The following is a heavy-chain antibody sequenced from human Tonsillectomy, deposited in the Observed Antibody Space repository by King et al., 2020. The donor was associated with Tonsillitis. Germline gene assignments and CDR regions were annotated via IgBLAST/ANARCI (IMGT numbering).Heavy chain of an antibody. CDR3: VKESPPTTYYYDSXGXXQDYYFDY. CDR1: GFTFSTYG. D-gene: IGHD3-22*01. CDR2: IRYDGNNK. Sequence: QLVQSGGGVVQPGGSLRISCAASGFTFSTYGMHWVRQAPGKXLEWXAFIRYDGNNKYYTDSVKGRXPIXRDNSKNTLXLQKNSLRAEXTAVYYCVKESPPTTYYYDSXGXXQDYYFDYWGQXXXVTVSX. J-gene: IGHJ4*02. V-gene: IGHV3-30*02.